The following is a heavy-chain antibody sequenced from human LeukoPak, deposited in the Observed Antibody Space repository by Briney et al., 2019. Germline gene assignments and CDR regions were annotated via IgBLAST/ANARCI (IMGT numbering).Heavy chain of an antibody. V-gene: IGHV3-48*03. CDR2: ISSSGSTI. D-gene: IGHD3-10*01. CDR1: GFTFSSYE. CDR3: ASSLITMGLMDV. Sequence: GGSLRLSCAASGFTFSSYEMNWVRQAPGKGLEWVSYISSSGSTIYYADSVKGRFTMSRDNAKNSLYLQMNSLRAEDAAVYYCASSLITMGLMDVWGKGTTVTISS. J-gene: IGHJ6*03.